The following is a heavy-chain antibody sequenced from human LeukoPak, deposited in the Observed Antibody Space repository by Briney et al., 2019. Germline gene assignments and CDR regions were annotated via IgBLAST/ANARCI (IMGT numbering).Heavy chain of an antibody. Sequence: ASETLSLTCTVSGGSISSYYWSWIRQPPGKGLEWIGYIYYSGGTNYNPSLKSRVTISVDTSKNQFSLNLSSVTAADTAVYYCARDQQLGYFDYWGQGTLVTVSS. D-gene: IGHD6-6*01. CDR1: GGSISSYY. CDR3: ARDQQLGYFDY. V-gene: IGHV4-59*01. CDR2: IYYSGGT. J-gene: IGHJ4*02.